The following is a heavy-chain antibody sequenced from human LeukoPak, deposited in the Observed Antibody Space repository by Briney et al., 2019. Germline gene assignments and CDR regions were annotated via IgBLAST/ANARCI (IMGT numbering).Heavy chain of an antibody. CDR2: IKQDGSEK. J-gene: IGHJ3*02. CDR3: ARSTTQWDPRRGAFDI. CDR1: GFTFSSYW. Sequence: HPGGFLRLSCAASGFTFSSYWMSWVRQAPGKGLEWVANIKQDGSEKYYVDSVKGRFTISRDNAKNSLYLQMNSLRAEDTAVYYCARSTTQWDPRRGAFDIWGQGTMVTVSS. D-gene: IGHD1-26*01. V-gene: IGHV3-7*01.